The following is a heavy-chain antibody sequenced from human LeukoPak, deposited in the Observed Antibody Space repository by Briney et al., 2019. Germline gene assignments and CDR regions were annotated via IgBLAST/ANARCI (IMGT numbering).Heavy chain of an antibody. J-gene: IGHJ6*03. V-gene: IGHV3-9*03. CDR3: AKVAKGYYYYYYMDV. CDR2: ISWNSGSI. Sequence: PGRSLRLSCAASGFTFDDYAMHWVRQAPGKGLEWVSGISWNSGSIGYADSVKGRFTISRDNAKNSLYLQMNSLRAEDMALYYCAKVAKGYYYYYYMDVWGKGTKVTVSS. CDR1: GFTFDDYA.